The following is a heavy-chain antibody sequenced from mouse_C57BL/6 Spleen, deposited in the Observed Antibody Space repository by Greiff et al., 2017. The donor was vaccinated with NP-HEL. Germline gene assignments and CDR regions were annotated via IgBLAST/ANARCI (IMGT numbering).Heavy chain of an antibody. CDR1: GFTFSDYY. CDR2: ISNGGGST. J-gene: IGHJ2*01. V-gene: IGHV5-12*01. D-gene: IGHD2-1*01. Sequence: EVMLVESGGGLVQPGGSLKLSCAASGFTFSDYYMYWVRQTPEKRLEWVAYISNGGGSTYYPDTVKGRFTISRDNAKNTLYLQMSRLKSEDTAMYYCARQGVYYGNYGDYFDYWGQGTTLTVSS. CDR3: ARQGVYYGNYGDYFDY.